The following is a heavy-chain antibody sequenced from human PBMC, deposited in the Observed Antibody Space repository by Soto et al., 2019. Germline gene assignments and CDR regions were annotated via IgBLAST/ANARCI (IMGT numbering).Heavy chain of an antibody. V-gene: IGHV3-23*01. CDR1: GFTFSNYA. CDR2: ISGSGDTS. CDR3: AKEGTSDLYYFDY. Sequence: PGGSLRLSCAASGFTFSNYAISWVRQPPVKGLEWVSIISGSGDTSDYADCVKGRFTISRDDSRNTLHMQLNSLRDEDSAKYYCAKEGTSDLYYFDYWGPGTLVTVSS. D-gene: IGHD2-21*02. J-gene: IGHJ4*02.